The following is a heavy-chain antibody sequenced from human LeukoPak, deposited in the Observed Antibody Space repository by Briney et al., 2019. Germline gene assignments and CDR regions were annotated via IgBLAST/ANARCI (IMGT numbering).Heavy chain of an antibody. V-gene: IGHV4-31*03. Sequence: PSETLSLTCTVSGGSISSGGYYWSWIRQHPGRGLEWIGYIYYSGSTYYNPSLKSRVTISVDTSKNPFSLKLSSVTAADTAVYYCARASVDYYDSSGYLFDYWGQGTLVTVSS. CDR1: GGSISSGGYY. D-gene: IGHD3-22*01. J-gene: IGHJ4*02. CDR2: IYYSGST. CDR3: ARASVDYYDSSGYLFDY.